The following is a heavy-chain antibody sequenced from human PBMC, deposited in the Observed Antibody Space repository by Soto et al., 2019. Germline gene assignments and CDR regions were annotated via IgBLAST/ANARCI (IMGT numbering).Heavy chain of an antibody. Sequence: EVQLLESGGGLVQPGGSLRLSCAASGFTFSSYAMGWVRQAPGKGLEWVSAVSAGGTSAYYAASVEGRFTISRDNSKNTVYLQRNSLRVEDTARYYCADRCSGGRCSPFDNWGQGTLVTVAS. CDR2: VSAGGTSA. CDR1: GFTFSSYA. D-gene: IGHD2-15*01. CDR3: ADRCSGGRCSPFDN. V-gene: IGHV3-23*01. J-gene: IGHJ4*02.